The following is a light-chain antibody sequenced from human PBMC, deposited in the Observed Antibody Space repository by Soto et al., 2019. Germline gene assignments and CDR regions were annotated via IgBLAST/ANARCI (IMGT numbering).Light chain of an antibody. CDR2: KAS. Sequence: DIQMTQSPSTLSASVGDRVTITCRASQSISSWLAWYQQKPGRAPKLLIYKASSLETGVPSRFSGSGSGPEFTLIISRLQPDDFASYYCQQYGSSSPWTFGQGTKVEIK. J-gene: IGKJ1*01. CDR3: QQYGSSSPWT. CDR1: QSISSW. V-gene: IGKV1-5*03.